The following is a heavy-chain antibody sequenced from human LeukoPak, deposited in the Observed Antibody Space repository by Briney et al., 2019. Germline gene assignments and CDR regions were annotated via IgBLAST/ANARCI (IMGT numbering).Heavy chain of an antibody. D-gene: IGHD6-6*01. J-gene: IGHJ4*02. V-gene: IGHV3-74*01. CDR3: ARDHYSSSSKLEIFDY. CDR2: INSDGSST. CDR1: GFTFSSYW. Sequence: GGSLRLSCAASGFTFSSYWLHRVRQVPGKGLVWVSRINSDGSSTNYADSVKGRFSISRDNAKNTLYLQMNSLRAEDTAVYYCARDHYSSSSKLEIFDYWGQGTLVTVSS.